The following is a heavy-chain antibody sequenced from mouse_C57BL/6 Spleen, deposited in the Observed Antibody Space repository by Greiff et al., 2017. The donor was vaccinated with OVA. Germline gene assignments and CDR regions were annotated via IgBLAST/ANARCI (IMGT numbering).Heavy chain of an antibody. V-gene: IGHV10-1*01. CDR1: GFSFNTYA. Sequence: EVMLVESGGGLVQPKGSLKLSCAASGFSFNTYAMNWVRQAPGKGLEWVARIRSKSNNYATYYADSVKDRFTISRDDSESMLYLQMNNLKTEDTAMYYCVRQRTGTFFDYWGKGTTLTVSS. CDR3: VRQRTGTFFDY. J-gene: IGHJ2*01. CDR2: IRSKSNNYAT. D-gene: IGHD4-1*01.